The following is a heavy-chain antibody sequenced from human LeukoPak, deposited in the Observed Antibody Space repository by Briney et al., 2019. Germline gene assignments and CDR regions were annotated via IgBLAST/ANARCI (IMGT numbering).Heavy chain of an antibody. CDR1: GGSVSDYY. Sequence: SETLSLTCTISGGSVSDYYWSWIRQSPGKGLEWIGYIYHTGSTSYSPSLKSRVTISADTSQNQFSLKLSSVTAADTAVYYCARGESGDYHDALNIWGQGTMVTVSS. V-gene: IGHV4-59*02. J-gene: IGHJ3*02. CDR3: ARGESGDYHDALNI. CDR2: IYHTGST. D-gene: IGHD4-17*01.